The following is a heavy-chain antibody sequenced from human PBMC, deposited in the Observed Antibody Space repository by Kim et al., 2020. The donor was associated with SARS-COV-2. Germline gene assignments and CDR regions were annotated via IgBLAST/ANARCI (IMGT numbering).Heavy chain of an antibody. J-gene: IGHJ4*02. CDR3: AKELIVGGGYYFDY. D-gene: IGHD1-26*01. Sequence: ADSVKGRFTISRDNSKNTLYLQMNSLRAEDTAVYYCAKELIVGGGYYFDYWGQGTLVTVSS. V-gene: IGHV3-30*02.